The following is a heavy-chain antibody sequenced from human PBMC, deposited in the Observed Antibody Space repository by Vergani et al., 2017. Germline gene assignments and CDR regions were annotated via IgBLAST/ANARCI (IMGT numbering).Heavy chain of an antibody. CDR3: ARDKREYYYGSGSYGY. V-gene: IGHV3-21*01. CDR2: ISSSSSYI. Sequence: VQLVESGGGVVQPGGSLRLSCVASGFSVSNSGMHWVRQTPGKGLEWVSSISSSSSYIYYADSVKGRFTISRDNAKNSLYLQMNSLRAEDTAVYYCARDKREYYYGSGSYGYWGQGTLVTVSS. J-gene: IGHJ4*02. CDR1: GFSVSNSG. D-gene: IGHD3-10*01.